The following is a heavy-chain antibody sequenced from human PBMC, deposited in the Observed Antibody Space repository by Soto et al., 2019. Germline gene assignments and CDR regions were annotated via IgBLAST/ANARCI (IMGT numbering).Heavy chain of an antibody. D-gene: IGHD5-12*01. CDR2: IIPILGIA. J-gene: IGHJ4*02. CDR3: ARDSGLEMATEGYFDY. CDR1: GGTFSSYT. Sequence: QVQLVQSGAEVKKPGSSVKVSCKASGGTFSSYTISWVRQAPGQGLEWMGRIIPILGIANYAQKFQGRVTITADKSTSTAYMELSSLRSEDTAVYYCARDSGLEMATEGYFDYWGQGTLVTVSS. V-gene: IGHV1-69*08.